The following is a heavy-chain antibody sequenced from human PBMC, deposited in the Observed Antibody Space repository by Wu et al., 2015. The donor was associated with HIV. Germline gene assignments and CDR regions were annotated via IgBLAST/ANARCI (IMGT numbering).Heavy chain of an antibody. D-gene: IGHD3-10*01. CDR1: GYAFTGYY. CDR2: INPNSGGT. CDR3: ARGFEGGTMVRGYYYYYGMDV. V-gene: IGHV1-2*02. J-gene: IGHJ6*02. Sequence: QVQLVQSGAEVKKPGASVKVSCKASGYAFTGYYMHWVRQAPGQGLEWMGWINPNSGGTNYAQKFQGRVTMTRDTSISTAYMELSRLRSDDTAVYYCARGFEGGTMVRGYYYYYGMDVWGQGTTVTVSS.